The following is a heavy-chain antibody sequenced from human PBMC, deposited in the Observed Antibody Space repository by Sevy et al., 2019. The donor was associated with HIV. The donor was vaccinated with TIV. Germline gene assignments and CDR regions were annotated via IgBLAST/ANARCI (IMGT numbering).Heavy chain of an antibody. D-gene: IGHD2-2*01. V-gene: IGHV3-23*01. CDR2: TSARDSST. CDR3: ARAPDPSCRSTRCYYFDY. Sequence: GGSLRLSCVASGFTFSSYAVSWVRQAPGKGLEWVAATSARDSSTYHADSVRGRFTISSDKSKNTLYLQMNSLRAEDTAVYYGARAPDPSCRSTRCYYFDYWGQGTLVTVSS. CDR1: GFTFSSYA. J-gene: IGHJ4*02.